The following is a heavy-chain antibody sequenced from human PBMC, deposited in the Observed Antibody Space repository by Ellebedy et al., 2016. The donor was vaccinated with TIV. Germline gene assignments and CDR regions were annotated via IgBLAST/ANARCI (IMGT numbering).Heavy chain of an antibody. D-gene: IGHD1-26*01. J-gene: IGHJ6*02. CDR2: IKQDGSEK. CDR1: GFTFSSYW. V-gene: IGHV3-7*01. Sequence: GGSLRLSCAASGFTFSSYWMSWVRQAPGKGLEWVANIKQDGSEKYYVDSVKGRFTISRDNAKNSLYLQMNSLRAEDTAVYYCARYVLGPYYYYYYGMDVWGQGTTVTVSS. CDR3: ARYVLGPYYYYYYGMDV.